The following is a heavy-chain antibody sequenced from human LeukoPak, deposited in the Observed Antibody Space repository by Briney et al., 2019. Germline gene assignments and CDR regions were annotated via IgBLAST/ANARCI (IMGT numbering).Heavy chain of an antibody. CDR1: GYTFTSYG. V-gene: IGHV1-18*01. J-gene: IGHJ6*02. D-gene: IGHD1-1*01. Sequence: EASVKVSCKASGYTFTSYGISWVRQAPGQGLEWMGWISAYNGNTNYAQKLQGRVTMTTDTSTSTAYMELRSLRSDDTAVYYCAREERSYYYYYGMDVWGQGTTVTVSS. CDR2: ISAYNGNT. CDR3: AREERSYYYYYGMDV.